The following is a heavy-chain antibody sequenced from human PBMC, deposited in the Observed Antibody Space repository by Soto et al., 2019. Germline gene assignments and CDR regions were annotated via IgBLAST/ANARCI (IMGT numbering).Heavy chain of an antibody. CDR3: AREYYDFWSGYWYY. D-gene: IGHD3-3*01. CDR1: GYTFFSYG. CDR2: ISAYNGNT. Sequence: ASVKGSRKGSGYTFFSYGIRWVRQAPGQGLEWMGWISAYNGNTNYAQKLQGRVTMTTDTSTSTAYMELRSLRSDDTAVYYCAREYYDFWSGYWYYWGQGTLVTVSS. V-gene: IGHV1-18*01. J-gene: IGHJ4*02.